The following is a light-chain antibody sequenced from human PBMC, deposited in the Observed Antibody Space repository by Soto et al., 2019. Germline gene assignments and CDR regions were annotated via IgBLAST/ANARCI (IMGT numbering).Light chain of an antibody. CDR1: RSLEYNDGGTY. J-gene: IGKJ5*01. CDR3: LQGTHWPIT. Sequence: DAVLTQSPLSLPATLGQPSSISCRSIRSLEYNDGGTYLNWYHQRPGQSPRRLIYKVSNRDSGVPARFSGSGSGTDFTLKISRVEAEDVGIYYCLQGTHWPITFGHGTRLEIK. V-gene: IGKV2-30*01. CDR2: KVS.